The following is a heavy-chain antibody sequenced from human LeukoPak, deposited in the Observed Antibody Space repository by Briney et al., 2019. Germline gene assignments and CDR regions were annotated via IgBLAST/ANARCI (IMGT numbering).Heavy chain of an antibody. CDR2: ISGTGGST. CDR3: ARESRSGTFDY. D-gene: IGHD1-7*01. CDR1: GFTFSSYA. J-gene: IGHJ4*02. Sequence: GGSLRLSCAASGFTFSSYAMSWVRQAPGKGLEWVSAISGTGGSTYYADSVKGRFTISRDNSKNTLYLQMNSLRAEDTTVYYCARESRSGTFDYWGQGTLVTVSS. V-gene: IGHV3-23*01.